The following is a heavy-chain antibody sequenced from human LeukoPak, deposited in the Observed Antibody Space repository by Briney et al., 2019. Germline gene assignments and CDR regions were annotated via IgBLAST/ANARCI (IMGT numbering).Heavy chain of an antibody. Sequence: GRSLRLSWVAAGFTFSSRGWRTCIRQAPGKGLEWAANIKQDGSEKKYVGTVKGRFTISGDNAKNSVDLQMNSLRVEDTAVYYCARVAAAGTGIFVNFYYSMDIWGKGTTVTISS. CDR1: GFTFSSRGW. CDR2: IKQDGSEK. V-gene: IGHV3-7*01. D-gene: IGHD6-13*01. J-gene: IGHJ6*03. CDR3: ARVAAAGTGIFVNFYYSMDI.